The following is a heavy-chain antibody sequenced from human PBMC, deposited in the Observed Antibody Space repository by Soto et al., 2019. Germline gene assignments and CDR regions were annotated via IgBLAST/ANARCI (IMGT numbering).Heavy chain of an antibody. J-gene: IGHJ3*02. V-gene: IGHV1-46*01. CDR1: GYTFTSYY. D-gene: IGHD3-22*01. CDR2: INPSGGST. Sequence: ASVKVSCKASGYTFTSYYMHWVRQAPGQGLEWMGIINPSGGSTSYAQKFQGRVTMTRDTYTSTVYMELSSLRSEDTAVYYCATLDYYDSSGYGTLAAPESDAFDIWGQGTMVTVSS. CDR3: ATLDYYDSSGYGTLAAPESDAFDI.